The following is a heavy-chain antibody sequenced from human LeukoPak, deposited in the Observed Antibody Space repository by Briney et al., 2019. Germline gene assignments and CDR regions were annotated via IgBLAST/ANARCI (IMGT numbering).Heavy chain of an antibody. Sequence: ASESLSLTCTVSGVSVSSGGYYWGWLRQHPGKGLAWIEYIYYRGSTYYNPYLKSRVTISVDTCKNQFSLKLSSVTAADTAVYFSARRRVVVASTDGASGAFDSWGQGTMVTVSS. CDR3: ARRRVVVASTDGASGAFDS. CDR1: GVSVSSGGYY. CDR2: IYYRGST. J-gene: IGHJ3*02. V-gene: IGHV4-31*03. D-gene: IGHD2-15*01.